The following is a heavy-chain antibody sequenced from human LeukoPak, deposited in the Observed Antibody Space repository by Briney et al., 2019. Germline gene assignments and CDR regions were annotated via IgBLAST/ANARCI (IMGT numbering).Heavy chain of an antibody. CDR1: GFTFTRYA. Sequence: GGSLRLSCAASGFTFTRYAMSWVRQAPGRGLEWVSGISGSGGRTDYADSVKGRFTISRDNSKNTLYLQMNSLRAEDTAVYYCAKGWFDPWGQGTLVTVSS. CDR3: AKGWFDP. CDR2: ISGSGGRT. V-gene: IGHV3-23*01. J-gene: IGHJ5*02.